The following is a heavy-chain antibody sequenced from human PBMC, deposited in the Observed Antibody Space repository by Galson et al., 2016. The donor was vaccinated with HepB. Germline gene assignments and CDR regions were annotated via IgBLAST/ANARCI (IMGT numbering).Heavy chain of an antibody. J-gene: IGHJ3*01. Sequence: SLRLSCAASRFTFSSYGMSWVRQAPGKGLEWVSGLSPSGTSTHYADSVKGRFSISRDNSKTTLYLQMNSLRVEDTAPYYCARDQRWLQFGKDAFDLWGQGTFVIVSS. CDR1: RFTFSSYG. CDR3: ARDQRWLQFGKDAFDL. V-gene: IGHV3-23*01. CDR2: LSPSGTST. D-gene: IGHD5-24*01.